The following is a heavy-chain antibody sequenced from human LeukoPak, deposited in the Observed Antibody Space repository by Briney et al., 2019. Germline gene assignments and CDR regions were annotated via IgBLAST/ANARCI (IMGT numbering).Heavy chain of an antibody. CDR1: GDSISDDY. CDR2: IYYSGRT. D-gene: IGHD2-2*01. V-gene: IGHV4-59*01. J-gene: IGHJ5*02. CDR3: ARVAYGSSWFDP. Sequence: PSETLSLTCTVSGDSISDDYWSWIRQPPGKGLEWIGYIYYSGRTTYNPSLKSRVTISIDTSKSQFSLTLTSVTAADTAVYYCARVAYGSSWFDPWGQGTLVIVSS.